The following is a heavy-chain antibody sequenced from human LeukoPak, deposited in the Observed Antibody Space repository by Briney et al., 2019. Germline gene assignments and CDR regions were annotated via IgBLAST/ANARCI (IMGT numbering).Heavy chain of an antibody. V-gene: IGHV7-4-1*01. CDR1: GYTFTSYA. Sequence: ASVKVSCKASGYTFTSYAMNWVRQAPRQGLEGMGWINTNTGNPTYAQGFTGRFVFSLDTSVSTASLHICSLKAEDTAVYYCARGQYCSGGSCYEGWFDPWGQGTLVTVSS. D-gene: IGHD2-15*01. J-gene: IGHJ5*02. CDR2: INTNTGNP. CDR3: ARGQYCSGGSCYEGWFDP.